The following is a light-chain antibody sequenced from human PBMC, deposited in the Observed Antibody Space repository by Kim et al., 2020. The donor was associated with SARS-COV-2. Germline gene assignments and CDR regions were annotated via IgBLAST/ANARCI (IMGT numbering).Light chain of an antibody. Sequence: GKAVTISCPRRRGSIASNYGQWYQQRPGSSPTTVIYEDNQRPSGVPDRFSGSIDSSSNSASLTISGLKTEDEADYYCQSYDSSNQVFGGGTQLTVL. CDR3: QSYDSSNQV. V-gene: IGLV6-57*01. CDR2: EDN. J-gene: IGLJ2*01. CDR1: RGSIASNY.